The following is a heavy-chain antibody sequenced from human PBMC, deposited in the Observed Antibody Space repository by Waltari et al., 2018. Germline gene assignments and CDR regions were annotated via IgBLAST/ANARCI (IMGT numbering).Heavy chain of an antibody. J-gene: IGHJ5*02. D-gene: IGHD6-6*01. Sequence: IRQHPGKGLEWIGYIYYSGSTYYNPSLKSRVTISVDTSKNQFSLKLSSVTAADTAVYYCARDSRAARFLDRPANWFDPWGQGTLVTVSS. CDR3: ARDSRAARFLDRPANWFDP. CDR2: IYYSGST. V-gene: IGHV4-31*02.